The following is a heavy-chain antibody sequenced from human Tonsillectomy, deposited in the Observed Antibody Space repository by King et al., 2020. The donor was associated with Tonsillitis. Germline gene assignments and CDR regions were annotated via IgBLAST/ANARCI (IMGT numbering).Heavy chain of an antibody. V-gene: IGHV4-59*01. CDR1: GGSISSYY. Sequence: QLQESGPGLVKPSETLSLTCTVSGGSISSYYWSWIRQPPGKGLEWIGYIYYSGSTNYNPSLKSRGTISVDTSKNQFSLKLSSVTAADTAVYYCARGRYSSSSNFDYWGQGTLVTVSS. CDR2: IYYSGST. CDR3: ARGRYSSSSNFDY. D-gene: IGHD6-6*01. J-gene: IGHJ4*02.